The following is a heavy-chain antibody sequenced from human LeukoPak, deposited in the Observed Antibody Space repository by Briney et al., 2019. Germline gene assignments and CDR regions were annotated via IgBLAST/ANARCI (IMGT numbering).Heavy chain of an antibody. D-gene: IGHD5-18*01. V-gene: IGHV3-30*18. CDR1: GFTFSSYG. Sequence: PEGSLRLSCAASGFTFSSYGMHWVRQAPGKGLEWVAVISYDGSNKYYADSVKGRFTISRDNSKNTLYLQMNSLRAEDTAVYYCAKSAGVDTAMFYWGQGTLVTVSS. CDR2: ISYDGSNK. CDR3: AKSAGVDTAMFY. J-gene: IGHJ4*02.